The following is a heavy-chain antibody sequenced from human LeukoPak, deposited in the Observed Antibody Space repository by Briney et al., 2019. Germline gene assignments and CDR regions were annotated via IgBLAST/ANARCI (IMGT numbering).Heavy chain of an antibody. CDR2: TSTSGGSA. J-gene: IGHJ4*02. CDR3: ARYSGSYYYPPAWDL. Sequence: GWSLRLSCAASGFTFSNNAMSWVRQAPGKGLEWVSATSTSGGSAYYADSVKGRFTISRDNSKNTLYLQMDSLRADDTAVYYCARYSGSYYYPPAWDLWGQGTLVTVSS. D-gene: IGHD1-26*01. V-gene: IGHV3-23*01. CDR1: GFTFSNNA.